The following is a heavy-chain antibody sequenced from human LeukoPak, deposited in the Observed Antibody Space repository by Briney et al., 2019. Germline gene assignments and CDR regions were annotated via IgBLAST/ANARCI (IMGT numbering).Heavy chain of an antibody. Sequence: PGGSLRLSCAASGFTFSSYAMSWVRQAPGKGLEWVSAISGSGGSTYYADSVKGRFTISRDNSKNTLYLQMNSLRAEDTALYYCARGGHYSSSFSHYYYHMDVWGKGTTVTVSS. CDR3: ARGGHYSSSFSHYYYHMDV. D-gene: IGHD6-6*01. V-gene: IGHV3-23*01. CDR2: ISGSGGST. CDR1: GFTFSSYA. J-gene: IGHJ6*03.